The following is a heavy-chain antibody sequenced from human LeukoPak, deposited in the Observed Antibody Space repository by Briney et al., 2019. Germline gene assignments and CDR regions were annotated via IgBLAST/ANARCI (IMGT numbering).Heavy chain of an antibody. CDR2: ISYDGSNK. Sequence: GGSLRLSCAASGFTFSSYAMHWVRQAPGKGLEWVAVISYDGSNKYYADSVKGRFTISRDNAKNSLYLQMNSLRAEDTAVYYCASHSGWYERFDYWGQGTLVTVSS. V-gene: IGHV3-30-3*01. D-gene: IGHD6-19*01. CDR1: GFTFSSYA. CDR3: ASHSGWYERFDY. J-gene: IGHJ4*02.